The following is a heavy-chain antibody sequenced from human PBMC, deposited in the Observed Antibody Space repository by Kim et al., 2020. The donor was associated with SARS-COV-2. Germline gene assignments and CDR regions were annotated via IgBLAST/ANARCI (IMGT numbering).Heavy chain of an antibody. J-gene: IGHJ4*02. D-gene: IGHD6-13*01. CDR2: ISAYNGNT. Sequence: ASVKVSCKASGFTFTSYGISWVRQAPGQGLEWMGWISAYNGNTNYAQKFQGRVTMTTDTSTSTAYMELRSLRSDDTAVYYCARELLAAAAEKRAIDYWGKGTLVTVSS. CDR1: GFTFTSYG. CDR3: ARELLAAAAEKRAIDY. V-gene: IGHV1-18*04.